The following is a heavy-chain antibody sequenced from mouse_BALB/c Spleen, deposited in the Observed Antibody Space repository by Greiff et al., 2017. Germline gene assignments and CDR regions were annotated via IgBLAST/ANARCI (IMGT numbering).Heavy chain of an antibody. V-gene: IGHV3-6*02. Sequence: VQLKESGPGLVKPSQSLSLTCSVTGYSITSGYYWNWIRQFPGNKLEWMGYISYDGSNNYNPSLKNRISITRDTSKNQFFLKLNSVTTEDTATYYCANYDEGAWFAYWGQGTLVTVSA. CDR1: GYSITSGYY. J-gene: IGHJ3*01. CDR3: ANYDEGAWFAY. D-gene: IGHD2-4*01. CDR2: ISYDGSN.